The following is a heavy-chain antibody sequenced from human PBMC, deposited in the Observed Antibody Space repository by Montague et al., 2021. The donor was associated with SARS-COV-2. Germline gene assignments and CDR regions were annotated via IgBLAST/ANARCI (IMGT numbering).Heavy chain of an antibody. V-gene: IGHV2-70*01. CDR3: ARSYGTTVVTRAFDY. Sequence: PPLVKPTQTLTLTGTFSGFSLSTSGMCVSWIRQPPGKALEWLTLIDWDDDKYYSTSLKTRLTISKDTSKNQVVLTMTNMDPVDTATYYCARSYGTTVVTRAFDYWGQGTLVTVSS. CDR2: IDWDDDK. J-gene: IGHJ4*02. CDR1: GFSLSTSGMC. D-gene: IGHD4-23*01.